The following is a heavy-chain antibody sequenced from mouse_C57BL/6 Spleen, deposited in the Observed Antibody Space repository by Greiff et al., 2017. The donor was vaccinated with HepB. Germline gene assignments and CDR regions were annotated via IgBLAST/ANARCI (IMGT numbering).Heavy chain of an antibody. J-gene: IGHJ3*01. V-gene: IGHV1-69*01. Sequence: QVQLQQPGAELVMPGASVKLSCKASGYTFTSYWMHWVKQRPGQGLEWIGEIDPSDSYTNYNQKFKGKSTLTVDKSSSTAYMQRRSLKSEDSAVDYCARDGGSLRWFAYWGQGTLVTVSA. CDR2: IDPSDSYT. CDR1: GYTFTSYW. D-gene: IGHD1-2*01. CDR3: ARDGGSLRWFAY.